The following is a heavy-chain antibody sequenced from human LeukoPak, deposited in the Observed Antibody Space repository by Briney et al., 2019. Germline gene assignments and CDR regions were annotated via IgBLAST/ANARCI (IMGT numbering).Heavy chain of an antibody. V-gene: IGHV3-53*01. CDR3: ARVTTSGSYKFDI. J-gene: IGHJ4*02. D-gene: IGHD3-10*01. CDR1: GFTFSSNY. CDR2: IYTSGST. Sequence: PGGSLRLSCAASGFTFSSNYISWVRQAPGKGLEWVSLIYTSGSTYYADSVKGRFTISRDNSKNTLYLQMNSLRAEDTAVYYCARVTTSGSYKFDIWGQGTLVTVSS.